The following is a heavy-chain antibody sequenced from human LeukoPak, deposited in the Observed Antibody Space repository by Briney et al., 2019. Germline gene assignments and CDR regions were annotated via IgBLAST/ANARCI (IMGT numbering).Heavy chain of an antibody. J-gene: IGHJ5*02. CDR3: VRDLGPGDS. CDR2: INDDGRTT. V-gene: IGHV3-74*01. D-gene: IGHD7-27*01. CDR1: GFRFSSRW. Sequence: PGGSLRLSCAASGFRFSSRWMHWVRQAPGKGLVWVSRINDDGRTTTYADSVKGRFTISRDNAKNTLYLQMNSLRAEDTAVYYCVRDLGPGDSWGQGTLVTVSS.